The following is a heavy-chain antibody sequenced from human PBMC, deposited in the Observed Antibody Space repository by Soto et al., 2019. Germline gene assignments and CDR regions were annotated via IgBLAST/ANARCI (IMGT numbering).Heavy chain of an antibody. D-gene: IGHD2-2*01. CDR3: ARMDLKLVVPAASRGFPNWYFDL. Sequence: QVQLVQSGAEVKKPGSSVKVSCKASGGTFSSYAISWVRQAPGQGLEWMGGIIPIFGTANYAQKFQGRVTITADESTSTAYMELSSLRSEDTAVYYCARMDLKLVVPAASRGFPNWYFDLWGRGTLVTVSS. CDR2: IIPIFGTA. CDR1: GGTFSSYA. J-gene: IGHJ2*01. V-gene: IGHV1-69*01.